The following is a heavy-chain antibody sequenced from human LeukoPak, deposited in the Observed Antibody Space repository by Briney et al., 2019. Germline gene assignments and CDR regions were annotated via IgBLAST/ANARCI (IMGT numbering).Heavy chain of an antibody. V-gene: IGHV3-33*01. CDR3: ARDRGYSYAFDY. CDR2: IWYDGSNE. Sequence: GGSLRLSCAASGFSFSNYGMHWVRQAPGRGLEWVAVIWYDGSNEYYADSVRGRFTISRDNSKNTLYLQMNSLRAEDTAVYYCARDRGYSYAFDYWGQGTLVTVSS. CDR1: GFSFSNYG. D-gene: IGHD5-18*01. J-gene: IGHJ4*02.